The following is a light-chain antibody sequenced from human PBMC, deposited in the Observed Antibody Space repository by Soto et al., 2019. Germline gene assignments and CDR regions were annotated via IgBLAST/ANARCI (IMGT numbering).Light chain of an antibody. V-gene: IGLV2-14*03. CDR3: SSYTSSSTVV. Sequence: QSVLTQPASVSGSPGQSITISCTGTSSDVGGFNFVSWYQHHPDKAPKLMIYDVSNRPSGVSNRFSGSKSGNTASLTISGLPPDDEADYYCSSYTSSSTVVFGGGTKLTVL. J-gene: IGLJ2*01. CDR1: SSDVGGFNF. CDR2: DVS.